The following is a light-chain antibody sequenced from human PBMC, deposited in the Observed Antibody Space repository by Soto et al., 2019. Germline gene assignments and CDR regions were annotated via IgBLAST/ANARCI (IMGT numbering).Light chain of an antibody. CDR2: DAS. CDR3: QQRSNWPP. CDR1: QSVSSY. V-gene: IGKV3-11*01. J-gene: IGKJ5*01. Sequence: EIVLTQSPATLSLCPGERATLSCRASQSVSSYLAWYQQKPGQAPRLLIYDASNRATGIPARFSGSGSGTDFTLTISSLEPEDFAVYYCQQRSNWPPFGQGTRLEIK.